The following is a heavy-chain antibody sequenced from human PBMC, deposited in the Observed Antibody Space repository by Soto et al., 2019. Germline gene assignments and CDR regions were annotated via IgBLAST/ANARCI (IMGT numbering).Heavy chain of an antibody. J-gene: IGHJ4*02. CDR2: ISRSSSTI. CDR3: ARGYLTSVFTPVLL. V-gene: IGHV3-48*01. CDR1: GFTFSSYS. D-gene: IGHD4-17*01. Sequence: EVQLVESGGGLVQPGGSLRLSCAASGFTFSSYSMNWVRQAPGKGLEWVSYISRSSSTIYYADSVKGRFTISRDNAKHSLDLQMNSLRAEDTAVYYCARGYLTSVFTPVLLWGQGTLVTVSS.